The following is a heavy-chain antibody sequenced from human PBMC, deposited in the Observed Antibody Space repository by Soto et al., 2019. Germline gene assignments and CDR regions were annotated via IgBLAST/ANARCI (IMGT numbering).Heavy chain of an antibody. J-gene: IGHJ6*02. CDR2: ISGSGGST. CDR1: GFTFSSYA. D-gene: IGHD3-10*01. CDR3: ANPNLSGSSYYYYGMDV. V-gene: IGHV3-23*01. Sequence: GGSLRLSCAASGFTFSSYAMSWVRQAPGKGLEWVSAISGSGGSTYYADSVKGRFTISRDNSKNTLYLQMNSLRAEDTAVYYCANPNLSGSSYYYYGMDVWGQGTTVTVSS.